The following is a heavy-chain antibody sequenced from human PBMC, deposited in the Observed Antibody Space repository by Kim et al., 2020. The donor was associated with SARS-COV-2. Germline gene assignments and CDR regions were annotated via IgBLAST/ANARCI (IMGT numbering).Heavy chain of an antibody. J-gene: IGHJ6*03. CDR1: GGTFSSYA. D-gene: IGHD6-19*01. Sequence: SVKVSCKASGGTFSSYAISWVRQAPGQGLEWMGGIIPIFGTANYAQKFQGRVTITADESTSTAYMELSSLRSEDTAVYYCAGKKPGIAVAGDYYYYYMDVWGKGTTVTVSS. V-gene: IGHV1-69*13. CDR3: AGKKPGIAVAGDYYYYYMDV. CDR2: IIPIFGTA.